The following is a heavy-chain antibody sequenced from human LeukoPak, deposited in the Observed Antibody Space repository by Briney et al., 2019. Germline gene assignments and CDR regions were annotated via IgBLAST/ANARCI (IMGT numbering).Heavy chain of an antibody. V-gene: IGHV3-53*01. CDR2: IFGGGGT. Sequence: PGGPLRLSGAAFGLTVSSNYMSWVRQAPGKGLEWVSVIFGGGGTYYGDSVRGRFTVSRDNDKNSLYLEMNSLRDEATAVYYCLQYNSENTWGQGTLVTVSS. J-gene: IGHJ5*02. CDR3: LQYNSENT. D-gene: IGHD1-14*01. CDR1: GLTVSSNY.